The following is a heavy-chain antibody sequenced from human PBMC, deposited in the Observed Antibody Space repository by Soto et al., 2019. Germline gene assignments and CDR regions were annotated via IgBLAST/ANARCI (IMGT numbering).Heavy chain of an antibody. CDR3: ARALTPYYDILTGLRVTNYYMDV. CDR2: IYYSGST. CDR1: GGSISSYY. Sequence: SETLSLTCTVSGGSISSYYWSWIRQPPGKGLEWIGYIYYSGSTNYNPSLKSRVTISVDTSKNQFSLKLSSVTAADTAVYYCARALTPYYDILTGLRVTNYYMDVWGKGTTVTVSS. V-gene: IGHV4-59*01. D-gene: IGHD3-9*01. J-gene: IGHJ6*03.